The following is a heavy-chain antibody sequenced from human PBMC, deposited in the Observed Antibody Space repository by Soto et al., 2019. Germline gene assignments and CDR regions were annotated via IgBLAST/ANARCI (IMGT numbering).Heavy chain of an antibody. V-gene: IGHV3-23*01. CDR1: GFTFSNHA. Sequence: GGSLRLSCAASGFTFSNHAMSWVRQAPGKGLEWVSIISGSSDSTHYADSVKGRFTISRDNSKNTLYLQMNSLRAEDTAAYYCSKGGLGYYHHYGLDVWGQGTTVTVSS. CDR2: ISGSSDST. J-gene: IGHJ6*02. D-gene: IGHD6-19*01. CDR3: SKGGLGYYHHYGLDV.